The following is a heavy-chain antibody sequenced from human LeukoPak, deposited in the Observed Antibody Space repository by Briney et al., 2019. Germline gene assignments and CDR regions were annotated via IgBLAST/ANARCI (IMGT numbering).Heavy chain of an antibody. CDR1: GFTFSSYW. V-gene: IGHV3-7*01. CDR3: ARDMRYYGSGSYWFDP. D-gene: IGHD3-10*01. CDR2: IKQDGNEK. Sequence: GGSLRLSSAASGFTFSSYWMSWVRQAPGKGLEGGANIKQDGNEKYYVDSVKGRFTISRDNAKNSLYLQMNSLRAEDTAVYYCARDMRYYGSGSYWFDPWGQGTLVTVSS. J-gene: IGHJ5*02.